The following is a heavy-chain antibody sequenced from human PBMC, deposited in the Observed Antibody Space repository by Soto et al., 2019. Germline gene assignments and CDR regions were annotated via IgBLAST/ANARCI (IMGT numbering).Heavy chain of an antibody. V-gene: IGHV4-39*01. CDR2: IYYSGST. J-gene: IGHJ5*02. CDR1: GGSISSSSYY. D-gene: IGHD3-9*01. Sequence: PSETLSLTCTVSGGSISSSSYYWGWIRQPPGKGLEWIGSIYYSGSTYYNPSLKSRVTISVDTSKNQFSLKLSSVTAADTAVYYCARPHYDILTGTPHNWFDPWGQGTLVTVSS. CDR3: ARPHYDILTGTPHNWFDP.